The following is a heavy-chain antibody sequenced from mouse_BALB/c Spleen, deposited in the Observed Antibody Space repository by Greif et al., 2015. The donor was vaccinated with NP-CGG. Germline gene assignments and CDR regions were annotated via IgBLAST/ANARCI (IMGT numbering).Heavy chain of an antibody. D-gene: IGHD1-3*01. CDR2: IDPSDSYT. J-gene: IGHJ4*01. CDR1: GYTFTSYW. CDR3: ARKDNRGYAMDY. V-gene: IGHV1-69*02. Sequence: QVQLKQSGAELVKPGASVKLSCKASGYTFTSYWMRWVKQRPGQGLEWIGEIDPSDSYTNYNQKFKGKATLTVDKSSSTAYMQLSSLTSEDSAVYYCARKDNRGYAMDYWGQGSSVTVSS.